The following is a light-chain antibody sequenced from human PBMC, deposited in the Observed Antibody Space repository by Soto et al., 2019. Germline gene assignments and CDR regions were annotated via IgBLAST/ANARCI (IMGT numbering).Light chain of an antibody. CDR3: QQRSNWPLT. V-gene: IGKV3-11*01. CDR1: QSVSNY. CDR2: EAS. Sequence: EIVLTQSPVTLSLSPGERATLSCRASQSVSNYVAWYQQKPGQAPRLLIYEASNRATGIPARFSGSESGTDFTLTISSLEPEDFALYYCQQRSNWPLTFGGGTKVEIK. J-gene: IGKJ4*01.